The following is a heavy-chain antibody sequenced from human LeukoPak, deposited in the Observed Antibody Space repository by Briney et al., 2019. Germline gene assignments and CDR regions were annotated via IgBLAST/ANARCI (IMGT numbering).Heavy chain of an antibody. D-gene: IGHD1-26*01. Sequence: GGSLRLSCAASGFTYNTYAMNWVRQAPGKGLEWVSTISGRGSTTYYGDSVRGRFTISRDNSKNTLYLQMNSLRAEDTAVYYCARDTGSYYYFDYWGQGTLVTVSS. CDR2: ISGRGSTT. V-gene: IGHV3-23*01. CDR3: ARDTGSYYYFDY. CDR1: GFTYNTYA. J-gene: IGHJ4*02.